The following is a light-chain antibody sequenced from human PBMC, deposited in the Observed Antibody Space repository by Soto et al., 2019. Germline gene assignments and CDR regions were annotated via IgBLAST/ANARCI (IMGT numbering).Light chain of an antibody. CDR3: QQYNTYPYS. CDR1: QSVSTW. V-gene: IGKV1-5*03. CDR2: TAS. J-gene: IGKJ2*03. Sequence: DIQMTQSPSTRSASVGDRVTITCRASQSVSTWLAWYQQRPGKAPKLLIYTASTLDSGVPSRFSGSGSGTEFTLTISSLQPDDFATYYCQQYNTYPYSFGQGTKLEIK.